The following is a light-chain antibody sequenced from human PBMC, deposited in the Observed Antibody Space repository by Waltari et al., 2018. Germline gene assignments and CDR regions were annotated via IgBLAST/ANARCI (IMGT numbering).Light chain of an antibody. V-gene: IGKV1-6*01. CDR3: LQDYNYPRT. CDR1: QDIRND. CDR2: AAS. Sequence: AIQMTQSPSSLSASVGDRVTITCRASQDIRNDLVWYQQKPGEAPKLLIYAASNLQSGVPSKFSGSGSGTDFTHTISSLQPEDFATYYCLQDYNYPRTFGQGTKVEIK. J-gene: IGKJ1*01.